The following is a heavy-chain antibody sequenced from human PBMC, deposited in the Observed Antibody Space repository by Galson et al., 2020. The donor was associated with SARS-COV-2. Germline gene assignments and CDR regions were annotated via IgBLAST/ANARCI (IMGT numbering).Heavy chain of an antibody. J-gene: IGHJ3*02. CDR2: ISWNSGSI. CDR3: AKDMVTMVRGVIRGAFDI. Sequence: GGSLRLSCAASGFTFDDYAMHWVRQAPGKGLEWVSGISWNSGSIGYADSVKGRFTISRDNAKNSLYLQMNSLRAEDTALYYCAKDMVTMVRGVIRGAFDIWGQGTMVTVSS. V-gene: IGHV3-9*01. CDR1: GFTFDDYA. D-gene: IGHD3-10*01.